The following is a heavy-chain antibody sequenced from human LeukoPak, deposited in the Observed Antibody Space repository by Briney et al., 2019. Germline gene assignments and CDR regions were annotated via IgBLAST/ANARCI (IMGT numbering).Heavy chain of an antibody. Sequence: GGSLRLSCAASGFNFNKYAMNWVRQAPGKGLVWVSRIKPDGSSMSYADSVQGRFTISRDNAKNTLYLQMNSLRAEDTAVYYCATLYGGSTDYWGQGTLVTVSS. V-gene: IGHV3-74*01. CDR2: IKPDGSSM. CDR3: ATLYGGSTDY. J-gene: IGHJ4*02. D-gene: IGHD5-12*01. CDR1: GFNFNKYA.